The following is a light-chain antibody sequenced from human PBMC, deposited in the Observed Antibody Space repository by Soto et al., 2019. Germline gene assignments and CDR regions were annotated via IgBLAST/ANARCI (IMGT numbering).Light chain of an antibody. Sequence: QSVLTQPASVSGSPGQSITISCTGTSNDIRAYNYVSWYQQYPGKAPKLMIYEVSNRPSGVSDRFSGSKSGSTASLTISGLQAEDVADYYCNSYTRSSTVVFGGGTKVTVL. CDR2: EVS. V-gene: IGLV2-14*01. J-gene: IGLJ2*01. CDR1: SNDIRAYNY. CDR3: NSYTRSSTVV.